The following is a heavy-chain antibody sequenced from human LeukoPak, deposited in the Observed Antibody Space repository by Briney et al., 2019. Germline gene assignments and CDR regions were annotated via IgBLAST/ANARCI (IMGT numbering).Heavy chain of an antibody. CDR2: ISYDGSNK. Sequence: GGSLRLSCAASGFTFSSYGMHWVRQAPGNGLEWVAVISYDGSNKYYADSVKGRFTISRDNSKNTLYLQMNSLRAEDTAVYYCAKVRHSSSWLDAFDIWGQGTMVTVSS. D-gene: IGHD6-13*01. J-gene: IGHJ3*02. V-gene: IGHV3-30*18. CDR1: GFTFSSYG. CDR3: AKVRHSSSWLDAFDI.